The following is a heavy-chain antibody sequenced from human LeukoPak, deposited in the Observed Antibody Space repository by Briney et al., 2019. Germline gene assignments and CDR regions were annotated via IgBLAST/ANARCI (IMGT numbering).Heavy chain of an antibody. D-gene: IGHD5-24*01. V-gene: IGHV4-59*08. J-gene: IGHJ4*02. CDR3: ARLRRDGYNYLDY. CDR2: IYYSANT. CDR1: GGSISSYY. Sequence: SETLSLTCTVSGGSISSYYWSWIRQPPGKGLEWIGYIYYSANTNYDPSLKSRVTISVDTSKNQFSLKLSSVPAADTAVYYCARLRRDGYNYLDYWGQGTLVTVSS.